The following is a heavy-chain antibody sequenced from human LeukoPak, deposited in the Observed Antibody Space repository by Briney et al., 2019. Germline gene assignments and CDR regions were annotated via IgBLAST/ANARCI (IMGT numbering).Heavy chain of an antibody. CDR2: IYHSGRT. CDR1: GGSLSSGGYY. V-gene: IGHV4-30-2*01. D-gene: IGHD3-16*02. Sequence: SETLSLTCTVSGGSLSSGGYYWSWIRQPPGKGLEWIGYIYHSGRTYYNPSLKSRVTISVDTSKNQFSLKLSSVTAADTAVYYCARGRYDYVWGSYRYTVWFDPWGQGTLVTVSS. CDR3: ARGRYDYVWGSYRYTVWFDP. J-gene: IGHJ5*02.